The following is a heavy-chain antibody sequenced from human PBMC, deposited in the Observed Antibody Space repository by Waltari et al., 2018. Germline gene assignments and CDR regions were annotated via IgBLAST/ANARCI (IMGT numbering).Heavy chain of an antibody. Sequence: EVQLVESGGGLVQPGGSLRLSCAASGFTFSNYWMSWVRQAPGKGLEWVANIKQDGSEKYYGDSVKGRFTISRDNAKNSLYLQMNSLRAEDTAVYYCGSGSLGANWGQGTLVTVSS. CDR1: GFTFSNYW. CDR3: GSGSLGAN. D-gene: IGHD3-10*01. J-gene: IGHJ4*02. V-gene: IGHV3-7*01. CDR2: IKQDGSEK.